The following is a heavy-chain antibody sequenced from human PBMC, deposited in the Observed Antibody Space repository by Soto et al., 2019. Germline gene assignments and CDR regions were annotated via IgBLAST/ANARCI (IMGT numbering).Heavy chain of an antibody. J-gene: IGHJ4*02. CDR3: ARGPHQTIFTGIFNY. V-gene: IGHV3-74*01. CDR2: ISGDGSST. CDR1: GFTFSTYW. Sequence: EVQLVESGGDLVQPGGSLRLSCAASGFTFSTYWMHWVRQAPGKGLVWVSRISGDGSSTSYADSVTGRFTIYRDNAKNTLYLQMNCLRAEDTAIYLCARGPHQTIFTGIFNYWGQGSLVTVSS. D-gene: IGHD3-9*01.